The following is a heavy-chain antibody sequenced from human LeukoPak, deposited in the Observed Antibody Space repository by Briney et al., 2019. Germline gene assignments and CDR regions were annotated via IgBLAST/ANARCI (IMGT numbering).Heavy chain of an antibody. CDR2: IYTSGST. V-gene: IGHV4-61*02. CDR3: ARDSFRLWFGELLYYMDV. CDR1: GGSISSGSYY. D-gene: IGHD3-10*01. J-gene: IGHJ6*03. Sequence: PSQTLSLTCTVSGGSISSGSYYWSWIRQPAGKGLEWIGRIYTSGSTNYNPSLKSRVTISVDTSKNQFSLKLSSVTAADTAVYYCARDSFRLWFGELLYYMDVWGKGTTVTVS.